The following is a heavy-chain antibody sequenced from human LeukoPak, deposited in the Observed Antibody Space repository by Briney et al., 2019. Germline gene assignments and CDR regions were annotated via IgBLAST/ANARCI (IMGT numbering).Heavy chain of an antibody. Sequence: SETLSLTCAVYGGSFSGYYWSWIRQPPGKGLEWIGEINHSGSTNYNPSLKSRVTISVDTSKNQFSLKLSSVTAADTAVYYRARGNDYVWGSYRDFDYWGQGTLVTVS. CDR3: ARGNDYVWGSYRDFDY. V-gene: IGHV4-34*01. J-gene: IGHJ4*02. CDR2: INHSGST. D-gene: IGHD3-16*02. CDR1: GGSFSGYY.